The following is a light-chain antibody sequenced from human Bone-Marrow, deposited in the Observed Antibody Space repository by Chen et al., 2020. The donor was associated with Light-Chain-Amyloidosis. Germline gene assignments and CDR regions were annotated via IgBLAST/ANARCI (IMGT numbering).Light chain of an antibody. Sequence: SYELTQSPSVSVSPGQTARITCPGDDLPKKYAYWYQQKPGQAPVLVIHRDTERPSGISERFFGASSGTTATLTISGVQAEDEADYHCQSADSSGTYEVIFGGGTKLTVL. CDR3: QSADSSGTYEVI. CDR2: RDT. J-gene: IGLJ2*01. V-gene: IGLV3-25*03. CDR1: DLPKKY.